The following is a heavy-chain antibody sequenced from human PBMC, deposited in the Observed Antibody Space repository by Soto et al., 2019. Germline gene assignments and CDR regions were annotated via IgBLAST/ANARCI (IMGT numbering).Heavy chain of an antibody. J-gene: IGHJ4*02. D-gene: IGHD6-13*01. Sequence: EVQLLESGGGLVQPGGSLRLSCAAAGFTFSIYAMSWVRQAPVKWLEWVSAISGSGGSTYYADSVKGLFTISRDNSKNTLYLQMNSLRADDTAVYYCAKATRGGAATLIRDYWGQGTLVTVSS. CDR1: GFTFSIYA. V-gene: IGHV3-23*01. CDR2: ISGSGGST. CDR3: AKATRGGAATLIRDY.